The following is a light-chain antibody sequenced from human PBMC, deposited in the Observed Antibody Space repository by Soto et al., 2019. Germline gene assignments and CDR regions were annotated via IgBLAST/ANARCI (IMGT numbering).Light chain of an antibody. Sequence: IQMTQSPATVSASVGDRVTITCRASQSISSWLAWYQQKPGKAPKLLIYDASSLESGVPSRFSGSGSGTEFTLTISSLQPDDFATYYCQQYNSYSPTFGQGTKVDI. J-gene: IGKJ1*01. V-gene: IGKV1-5*01. CDR1: QSISSW. CDR2: DAS. CDR3: QQYNSYSPT.